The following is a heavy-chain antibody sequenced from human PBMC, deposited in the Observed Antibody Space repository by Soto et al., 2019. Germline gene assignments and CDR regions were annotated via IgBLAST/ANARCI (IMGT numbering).Heavy chain of an antibody. V-gene: IGHV4-39*01. J-gene: IGHJ6*03. CDR2: IFYSGST. D-gene: IGHD2-2*01. Sequence: SETLSLTCTVSGGSISSSSYYWGWIRQPPGKGLEWIGSIFYSGSTYYNPSLKSRVTISVDTSKNQFSLKLSSVTAADTAVYYCARQMAKGYCSSTSCLEDRYYYYYMDVWGKGTTVTVSS. CDR1: GGSISSSSYY. CDR3: ARQMAKGYCSSTSCLEDRYYYYYMDV.